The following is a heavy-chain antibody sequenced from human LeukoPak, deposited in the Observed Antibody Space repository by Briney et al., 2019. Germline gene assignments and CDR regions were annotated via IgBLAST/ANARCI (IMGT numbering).Heavy chain of an antibody. CDR3: ARIYCTGGSCYRQLTYYYYYYMDV. CDR1: GYSITRGYY. CDR2: IYHSGDT. V-gene: IGHV4-38-2*02. D-gene: IGHD2-15*01. Sequence: PSETLSLTCTVSGYSITRGYYWGWIRQPPGKPLEWIGSIYHSGDTYYNPSLRRRVTMSVDTSKNQFSLKLSSVTAADTAMYYCARIYCTGGSCYRQLTYYYYYYMDVWGTGTTVTVSS. J-gene: IGHJ6*03.